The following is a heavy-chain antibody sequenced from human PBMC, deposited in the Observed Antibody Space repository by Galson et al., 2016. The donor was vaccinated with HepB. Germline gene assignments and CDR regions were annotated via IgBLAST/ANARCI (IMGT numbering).Heavy chain of an antibody. CDR3: VRELLTYTFDP. D-gene: IGHD3-9*01. V-gene: IGHV3-48*03. CDR2: ITSSGTTT. CDR1: GFTFSGFQ. Sequence: SLRLSCAASGFTFSGFQMNWVRQAPGGGLEWIAYITSSGTTTHFADSVRGRFTISRDNAKSLLYLHMSDLRAGDTAIYYCVRELLTYTFDPWGQGTLVTVSS. J-gene: IGHJ5*02.